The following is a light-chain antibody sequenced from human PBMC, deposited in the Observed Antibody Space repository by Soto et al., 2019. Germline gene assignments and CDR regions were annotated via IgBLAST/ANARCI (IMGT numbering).Light chain of an antibody. CDR2: DVS. J-gene: IGKJ5*01. V-gene: IGKV3-11*01. CDR3: QQRSDWPLT. CDR1: QSVTSY. Sequence: EIVLTQSPATLSLSPGERATLSCRASQSVTSYLAWYQQKPGQAPRLLIYDVSNRASGIPARFSGSGSETDFTLTISSLEPEDFAVSYCQQRSDWPLTFGQGTRLEIK.